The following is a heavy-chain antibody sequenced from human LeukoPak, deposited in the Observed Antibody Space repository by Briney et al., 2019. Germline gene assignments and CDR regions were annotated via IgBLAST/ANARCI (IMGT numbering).Heavy chain of an antibody. CDR1: GGSISSGGYS. J-gene: IGHJ4*02. V-gene: IGHV4-61*08. CDR3: ARSTTGYSKFDY. Sequence: SETLSLTCAVSGGSISSGGYSWSWIRQPPGKGLEWIGYIYYSGSTNYNPSLKSRVTISVDTSKNQFSLKLSSVTAADTAVYYCARSTTGYSKFDYWGQGTLVTVSS. D-gene: IGHD5-18*01. CDR2: IYYSGST.